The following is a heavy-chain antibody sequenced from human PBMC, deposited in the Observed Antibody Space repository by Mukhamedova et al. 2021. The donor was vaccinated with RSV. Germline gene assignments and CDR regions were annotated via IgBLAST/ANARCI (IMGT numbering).Heavy chain of an antibody. V-gene: IGHV3-15*05. J-gene: IGHJ4*02. D-gene: IGHD2/OR15-2a*01. CDR3: TTGFTFWADHDRN. CDR2: ILTKTEGTTV. Sequence: VRQAPGQGLEWVGRILTKTEGTTVQYAAPVRGRFAISRDDLRNTLYLQLNSVTTEDTAMYYCTTGFTFWADHDRNWGQGTLVTVSS.